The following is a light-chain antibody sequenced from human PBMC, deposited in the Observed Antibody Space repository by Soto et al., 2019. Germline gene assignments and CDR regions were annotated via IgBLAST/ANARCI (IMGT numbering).Light chain of an antibody. CDR3: QQYNSYST. J-gene: IGKJ1*01. CDR2: DAS. V-gene: IGKV1-5*01. Sequence: IPMTHSPSTLSASLVYRVTITCRASQSISSWLAWYQQKPGKAPKLLIYDASSLESGVPSRFSGSGSGTEFTLTISSLQPDDFATYYCQQYNSYSTFGQGTKVDI. CDR1: QSISSW.